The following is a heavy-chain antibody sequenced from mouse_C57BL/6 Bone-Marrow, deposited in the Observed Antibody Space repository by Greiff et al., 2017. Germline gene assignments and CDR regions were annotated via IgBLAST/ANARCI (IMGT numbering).Heavy chain of an antibody. CDR3: ALGVATNFDV. CDR2: IDPSDSYT. CDR1: GYTFTSYW. V-gene: IGHV1-50*01. Sequence: QVQLQQPGAELVKPGASVKLSCKASGYTFTSYWMQWVKQRPGQGLEWIGEIDPSDSYTNYNQKFKGKATLTVDTSSSTAYMQLSSLTSEDTAVYYCALGVATNFDVWGTGTTVTVSS. J-gene: IGHJ1*03. D-gene: IGHD1-1*02.